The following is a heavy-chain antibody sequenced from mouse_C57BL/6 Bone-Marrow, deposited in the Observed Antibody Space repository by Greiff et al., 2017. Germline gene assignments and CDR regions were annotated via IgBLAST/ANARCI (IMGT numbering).Heavy chain of an antibody. CDR2: IYPGSGST. CDR3: ARSIGCDGYFAV. CDR1: GYTFTSYW. D-gene: IGHD3-3*01. J-gene: IGHJ1*03. V-gene: IGHV1-55*01. Sequence: VQLQQSGAELVKPGASVKMSCKASGYTFTSYWINWVKQRPGQGLEWIGDIYPGSGSTNYNEKFKGKATLTVDKSSSTAYMQLSSLTSEDSAVYYCARSIGCDGYFAVWGTGTTVTVSA.